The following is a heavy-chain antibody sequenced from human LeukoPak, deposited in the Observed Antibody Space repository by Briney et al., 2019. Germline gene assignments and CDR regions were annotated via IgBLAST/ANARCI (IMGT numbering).Heavy chain of an antibody. CDR2: IYYSGST. D-gene: IGHD1-26*01. CDR3: ARDQGGLYYFDY. Sequence: SETLSLTCTVSGGSISSGGYYWSWIRQHPGKGLEWIGYIYYSGSTYYNPSLKSRVTISVDTSKNQFSLKLSSVTAADTAVYYCARDQGGLYYFDYWGQGTQVTVSS. V-gene: IGHV4-61*08. CDR1: GGSISSGGYY. J-gene: IGHJ4*02.